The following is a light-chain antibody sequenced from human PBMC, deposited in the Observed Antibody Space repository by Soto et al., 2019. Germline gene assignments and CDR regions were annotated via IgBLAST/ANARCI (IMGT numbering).Light chain of an antibody. CDR3: QSYDSSRGVSV. CDR2: GNN. V-gene: IGLV1-40*01. J-gene: IGLJ3*02. CDR1: SSDIGAGYH. Sequence: QSVLTQPPSVSGAPGQRVTISCTGSSSDIGAGYHVHWYQQLPGTAPKLLIYGNNNRPSGVPDRFSGSKSGTSASLAITGLRAEDGANYYSQSYDSSRGVSVSGGGT.